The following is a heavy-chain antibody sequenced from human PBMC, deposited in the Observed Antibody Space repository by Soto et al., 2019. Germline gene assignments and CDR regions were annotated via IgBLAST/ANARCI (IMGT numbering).Heavy chain of an antibody. CDR1: GYTFTGYY. J-gene: IGHJ4*02. V-gene: IGHV1-2*04. D-gene: IGHD3-3*01. CDR2: INPNSGGT. Sequence: VASVKVSCKASGYTFTGYYMHWVRQAPGQGLEWMGWINPNSGGTNYAQKFQGWVTMTRDTSISTAYMELSRLRSDDTAVYYCARARDYDFWSGYYRADLDYFEYWGQGTLVTVSS. CDR3: ARARDYDFWSGYYRADLDYFEY.